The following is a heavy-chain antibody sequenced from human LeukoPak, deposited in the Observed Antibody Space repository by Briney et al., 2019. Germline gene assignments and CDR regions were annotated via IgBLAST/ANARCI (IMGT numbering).Heavy chain of an antibody. D-gene: IGHD6-13*01. V-gene: IGHV4-59*01. CDR2: IYYSGST. Sequence: SETLSLTCTVSGGSISSYYWSWIRQPPGKGLEWIGYIYYSGSTNYNPPLKSRVTISVDTSKNQFSLKLSSVTAADTAVYYCARPFSEAEGFDYWGQGTLVTVSS. CDR3: ARPFSEAEGFDY. J-gene: IGHJ4*02. CDR1: GGSISSYY.